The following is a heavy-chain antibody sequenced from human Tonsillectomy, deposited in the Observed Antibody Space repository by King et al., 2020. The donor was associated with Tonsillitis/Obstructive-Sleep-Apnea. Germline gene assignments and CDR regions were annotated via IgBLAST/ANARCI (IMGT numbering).Heavy chain of an antibody. J-gene: IGHJ4*02. D-gene: IGHD4-17*01. CDR3: ARVSDNGQHDYGDFDY. Sequence: VQLQESGPGLVKPSETLSLTCTVSGGSISSYYWSWIRPPPGKGLEWIGYIYYSGSTNYNPSLKSRVTISVDTSKNQFSLKLSSVTAADTAVYYCARVSDNGQHDYGDFDYWGQGTLVTVSS. CDR1: GGSISSYY. CDR2: IYYSGST. V-gene: IGHV4-59*01.